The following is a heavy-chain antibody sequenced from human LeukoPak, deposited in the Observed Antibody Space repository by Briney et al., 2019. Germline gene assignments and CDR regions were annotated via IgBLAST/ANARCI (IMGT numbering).Heavy chain of an antibody. Sequence: GGSLRLSCAASGFTFSSYWMHWVRQAPGKGLVWVSRINTDGSSTSYADSVKGRFTISRDNAKNTLYMQMNSLRAEDTAVYYCAKNYYGSGSYYNAGAFDIWGQGTMVTVSS. CDR2: INTDGSST. D-gene: IGHD3-10*01. J-gene: IGHJ3*02. V-gene: IGHV3-74*01. CDR1: GFTFSSYW. CDR3: AKNYYGSGSYYNAGAFDI.